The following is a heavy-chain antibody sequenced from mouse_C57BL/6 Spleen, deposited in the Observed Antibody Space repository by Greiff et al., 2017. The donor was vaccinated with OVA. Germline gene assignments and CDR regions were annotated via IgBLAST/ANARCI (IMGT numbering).Heavy chain of an antibody. Sequence: QVQLQQPGAELVRPGSSVKLSCKASGYTFTSYWMHWVKQRPIQGLEWIGNIDPSDSDTHYNQKFKDKATLTVDKSSSTAYRQLSSLTSEDSAVDYGAAYYGSSYDYAMDYWGQGTSVTVSS. CDR3: AAYYGSSYDYAMDY. V-gene: IGHV1-52*01. D-gene: IGHD1-1*01. CDR1: GYTFTSYW. CDR2: IDPSDSDT. J-gene: IGHJ4*01.